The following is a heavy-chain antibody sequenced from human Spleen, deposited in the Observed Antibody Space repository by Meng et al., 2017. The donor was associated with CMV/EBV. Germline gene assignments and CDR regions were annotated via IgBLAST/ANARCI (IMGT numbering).Heavy chain of an antibody. CDR3: ARGDGITGTYYFDY. V-gene: IGHV6-1*01. J-gene: IGHJ4*02. D-gene: IGHD1-7*01. CDR1: ADSVSSNSAA. Sequence: ADSVSSNSAAWNWIRQSPSRGLEWLGRTYYRSKWYNDYAVSVKSRITINPDTSKNQFSLQLNSVTPEDTAVYYCARGDGITGTYYFDYWGQGTLVTVS. CDR2: TYYRSKWYN.